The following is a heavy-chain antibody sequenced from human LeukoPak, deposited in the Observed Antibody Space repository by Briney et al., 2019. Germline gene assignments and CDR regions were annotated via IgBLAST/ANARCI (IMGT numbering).Heavy chain of an antibody. D-gene: IGHD5-18*01. CDR1: GGTFSSYA. J-gene: IGHJ3*02. Sequence: SVKVSCKASGGTFSSYAISGVRQAPGQGLEWMGRIIPILGIANYAQKFRGRVTITADKSTSTAYMELSSLRSGDTAVYYCARYSYGADDAFDIWGQGTMVTVSS. V-gene: IGHV1-69*04. CDR2: IIPILGIA. CDR3: ARYSYGADDAFDI.